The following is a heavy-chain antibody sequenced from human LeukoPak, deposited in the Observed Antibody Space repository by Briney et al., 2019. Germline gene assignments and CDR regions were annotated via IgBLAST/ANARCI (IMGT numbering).Heavy chain of an antibody. CDR2: ISVSGNT. V-gene: IGHV3-23*01. CDR1: GFTLSSYV. Sequence: GGSLRLSCAASGFTLSSYVMSWVRQAPGKGLEWVSAISVSGNTYHADSVKGRFTISRDSSKNTLYLQMNRLRAEDAAVYYCAKAPVTTCSGAYCYPFDYWGQGTLVTVSS. D-gene: IGHD2-21*01. J-gene: IGHJ4*02. CDR3: AKAPVTTCSGAYCYPFDY.